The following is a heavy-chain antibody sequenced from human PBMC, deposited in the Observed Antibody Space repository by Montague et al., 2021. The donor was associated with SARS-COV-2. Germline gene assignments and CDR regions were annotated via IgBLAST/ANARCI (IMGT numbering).Heavy chain of an antibody. CDR1: GGSISSGGYY. CDR2: IYYSGST. J-gene: IGHJ4*02. CDR3: ATTGGPTTVAGPFDY. V-gene: IGHV4-39*01. Sequence: SETLSLTCTVSGGSISSGGYYWDWIRQPSGMGLEWIGTIYYSGSTDYNPSLKSRVTISVDTSRNQFSLKVSSVTAADTAAYYCATTGGPTTVAGPFDYWGQGTPVTVSS. D-gene: IGHD6-19*01.